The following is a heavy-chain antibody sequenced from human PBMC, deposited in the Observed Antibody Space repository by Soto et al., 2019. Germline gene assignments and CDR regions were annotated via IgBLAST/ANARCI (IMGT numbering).Heavy chain of an antibody. J-gene: IGHJ4*02. Sequence: SEPMSDTWSVSGGSSETYYWSCIRQPQGKGLEWIGFISNSGSTNYNPSLESRVTLSVDTAKNEFSLKLNSVTAADTATYYCARILRDSHGWYHHDFWGQGTPVPVS. D-gene: IGHD2-15*01. CDR3: ARILRDSHGWYHHDF. CDR1: GGSSETYY. CDR2: ISNSGST. V-gene: IGHV4-59*01.